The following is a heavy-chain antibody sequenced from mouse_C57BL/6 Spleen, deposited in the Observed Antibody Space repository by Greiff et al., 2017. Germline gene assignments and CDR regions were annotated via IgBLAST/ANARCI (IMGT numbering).Heavy chain of an antibody. CDR2: IYPGSGNT. CDR3: ASEEDYYGSSSFAY. V-gene: IGHV1-76*01. J-gene: IGHJ3*01. CDR1: GYTFTDYY. Sequence: QVQLKQSGAELVRPGASVKLSCKASGYTFTDYYINWVKQRPGQGLEWIARIYPGSGNTYYNEKFKGKATLTAEKSSSTAYMQLSSLTSEDSAVYFCASEEDYYGSSSFAYWCQGTLVTVSA. D-gene: IGHD1-1*01.